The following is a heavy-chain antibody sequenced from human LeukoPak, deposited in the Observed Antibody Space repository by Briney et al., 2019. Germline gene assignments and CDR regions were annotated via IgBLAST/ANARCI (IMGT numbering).Heavy chain of an antibody. CDR3: ARAKIVLMVYAHLGDNYYYYGMDV. CDR2: INPSGGST. J-gene: IGHJ6*02. Sequence: ASVKVSCKASGYTFTSYYMHWVRQAPGQGLEWMGIINPSGGSTSYARKFQGRVTMTRDTSTSTVYMELSSLRSEDTAVYYCARAKIVLMVYAHLGDNYYYYGMDVWGQGTTVTVSS. D-gene: IGHD2-8*01. V-gene: IGHV1-46*01. CDR1: GYTFTSYY.